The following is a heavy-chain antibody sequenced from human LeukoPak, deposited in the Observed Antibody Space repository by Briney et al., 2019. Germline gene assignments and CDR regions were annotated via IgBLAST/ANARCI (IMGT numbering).Heavy chain of an antibody. D-gene: IGHD3-22*01. CDR1: GFTFSSYG. CDR2: ISGSGGST. CDR3: ARDVDYYDSSGYPYYLDY. V-gene: IGHV3-23*01. Sequence: GGSLRLSCAASGFTFSSYGMSWVRQAPGKGLEWVSAISGSGGSTYYADSVKGRFTISRDNSKNTLYLQMNSLRAEDTAVYYCARDVDYYDSSGYPYYLDYWGQGTLVTVSS. J-gene: IGHJ4*02.